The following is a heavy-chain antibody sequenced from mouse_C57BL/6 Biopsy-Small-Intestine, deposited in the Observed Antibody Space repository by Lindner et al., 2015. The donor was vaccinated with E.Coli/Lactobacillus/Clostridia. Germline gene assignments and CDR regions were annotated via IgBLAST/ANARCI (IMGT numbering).Heavy chain of an antibody. J-gene: IGHJ3*01. Sequence: VQLQESGPELVKPGASVKISCKASGYSFTSYYIHWVKQRPGQGLEWIGWIYPGSGNTKYNENFKGKATLTADTSPSTAYMQLNSLTSEDSAVYYCARGDYDWFAYWGQGTLVTVSA. CDR1: GYSFTSYY. CDR3: ARGDYDWFAY. CDR2: IYPGSGNT. D-gene: IGHD2-4*01. V-gene: IGHV1-66*01.